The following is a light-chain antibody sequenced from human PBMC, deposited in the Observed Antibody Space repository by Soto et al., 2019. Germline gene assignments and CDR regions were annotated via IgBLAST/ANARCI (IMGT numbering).Light chain of an antibody. Sequence: QFVLTQPASVSGSPGQSITISCTGTSADVGRFNYVSWYQQHPGKAPKLIIYDVNNRPSGISNHFSGSKSGNTASLTLSGLQAEDEADYYCTSYASGATLYVFGTGTQLTVL. CDR1: SADVGRFNY. CDR2: DVN. J-gene: IGLJ1*01. V-gene: IGLV2-14*03. CDR3: TSYASGATLYV.